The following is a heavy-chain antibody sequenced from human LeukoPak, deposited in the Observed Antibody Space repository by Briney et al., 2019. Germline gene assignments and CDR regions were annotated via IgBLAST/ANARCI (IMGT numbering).Heavy chain of an antibody. J-gene: IGHJ6*02. CDR2: ISSSGSTI. CDR3: ARGALLGYCSGGSCSGGMDV. Sequence: SGGSLRLSCAASGFTFSSYEMNWVRQAPGKGLEWVSYISSSGSTIYYADSVKGRFTISRDNAKNSLYLQMNSLRAEDTAAYYCARGALLGYCSGGSCSGGMDVWGQGTTVTVSS. D-gene: IGHD2-15*01. V-gene: IGHV3-48*03. CDR1: GFTFSSYE.